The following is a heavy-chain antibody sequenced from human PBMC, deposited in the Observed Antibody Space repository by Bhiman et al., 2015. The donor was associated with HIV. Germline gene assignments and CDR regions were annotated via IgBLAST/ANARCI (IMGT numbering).Heavy chain of an antibody. CDR1: GFTFSFYG. CDR3: AKVADFWGDIHR. V-gene: IGHV3-30*18. J-gene: IGHJ5*02. D-gene: IGHD3-3*01. Sequence: QVKLVESGGGVVQPGRSLRLSCAASGFTFSFYGMHWVRQAPGKGLEWVAVISHDGRSKYYRDSVKGRFTISRDNSRTTVFLQMNNLRTEDTAVYYCAKVADFWGDIHRWGQGTLVTVSS. CDR2: ISHDGRSK.